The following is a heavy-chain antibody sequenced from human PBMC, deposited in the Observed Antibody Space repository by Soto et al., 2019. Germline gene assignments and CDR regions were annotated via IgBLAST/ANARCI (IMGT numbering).Heavy chain of an antibody. CDR1: GGSISSGDYY. CDR3: ARDARYCSGGSCYSFRSNAFDI. D-gene: IGHD2-15*01. Sequence: QVQLQESGPGLVKPSQTLSLTCTVSGGSISSGDYYWSWIRQPPGKGLEWIGYIYYSGSTYYNPSLKSRVTISVDTSKNQFSLKLSSVTAADTAVYYCARDARYCSGGSCYSFRSNAFDIWGQGTMVTVSS. CDR2: IYYSGST. V-gene: IGHV4-30-4*01. J-gene: IGHJ3*02.